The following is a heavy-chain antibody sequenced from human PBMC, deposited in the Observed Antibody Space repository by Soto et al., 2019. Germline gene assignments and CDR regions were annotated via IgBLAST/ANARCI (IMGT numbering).Heavy chain of an antibody. Sequence: EVQLLESGGGLVQPGGSLSLSCAASGFTFSSSAMSWVRQAPGKGLDWVSAISGNGDTTYYADSVKGRFTISRDISKNPLYLQMNSLRAEDTAVYYCAKIRGYDLGSTAFQHWGQGTLVTVSS. V-gene: IGHV3-23*01. CDR2: ISGNGDTT. CDR1: GFTFSSSA. D-gene: IGHD5-12*01. CDR3: AKIRGYDLGSTAFQH. J-gene: IGHJ1*01.